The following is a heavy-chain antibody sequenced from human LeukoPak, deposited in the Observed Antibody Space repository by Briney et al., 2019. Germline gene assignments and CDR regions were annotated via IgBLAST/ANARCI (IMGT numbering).Heavy chain of an antibody. CDR2: IDPSDSYT. CDR1: GSNFTSYW. J-gene: IGHJ4*02. CDR3: ARHYRSHCGY. V-gene: IGHV5-10-1*01. Sequence: GEALQISVQSTGSNFTSYWISWVRQLPGKGNECMEMIDPSDSYTNYSPSFQGHVPISADKSISTAYLQWSSLKASDTAMYYCARHYRSHCGYWGQGTLVTVSS. D-gene: IGHD2-21*01.